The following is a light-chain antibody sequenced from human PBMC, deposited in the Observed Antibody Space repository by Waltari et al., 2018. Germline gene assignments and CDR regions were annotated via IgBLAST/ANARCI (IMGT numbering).Light chain of an antibody. CDR3: LQEHDYPYS. CDR2: GAS. Sequence: AIELTQFPSSLSAAVGDRVTIICRASQDIGNELGWYQQKPGIAPKPLIYGASFLQDGVPSRFSCSGSGTDFTLTISSLQPEDFAIELCLQEHDYPYSFGHGTKLE. CDR1: QDIGNE. J-gene: IGKJ2*01. V-gene: IGKV1-6*01.